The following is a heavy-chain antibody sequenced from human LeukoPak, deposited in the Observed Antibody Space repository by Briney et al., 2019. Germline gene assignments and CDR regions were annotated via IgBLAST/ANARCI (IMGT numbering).Heavy chain of an antibody. V-gene: IGHV3-48*04. CDR2: ISGSSSTV. CDR3: ARDHDWAFDY. CDR1: DFTFSSYS. J-gene: IGHJ4*02. Sequence: GSLRLSCEASDFTFSSYSMNWVRQSPGKGLEWVSYISGSSSTVDYADSVKGRFTMSRDNTKNSVYLQMNSLTVEDTAIYYCARDHDWAFDYWGQGALVTVSS. D-gene: IGHD3-9*01.